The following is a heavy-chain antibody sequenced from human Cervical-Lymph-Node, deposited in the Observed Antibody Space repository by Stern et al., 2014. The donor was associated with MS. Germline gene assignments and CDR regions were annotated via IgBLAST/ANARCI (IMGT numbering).Heavy chain of an antibody. J-gene: IGHJ3*02. V-gene: IGHV2-70*11. CDR1: GFSLTTREMC. CDR2: ICWDDHK. D-gene: IGHD1-14*01. Sequence: ESGPALVKPTQTLTLTCTFSGFSLTTREMCVSWIRQPPGKALECLARICWDDHKYYTKSLKTRLTISKDTSKNQVVLKMTNMDPADTATYYCARVPEQSGSAFDIWGQGTMVTVSS. CDR3: ARVPEQSGSAFDI.